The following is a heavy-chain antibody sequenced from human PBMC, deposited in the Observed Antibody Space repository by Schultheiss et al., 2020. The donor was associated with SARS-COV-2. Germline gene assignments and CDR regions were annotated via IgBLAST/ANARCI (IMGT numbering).Heavy chain of an antibody. Sequence: SETLSLTCTVSGGSISSGYYWGWIRQPPGKGLEWIGEINHSGNTDYNPSLMSRVTIAIDTSESHLSLKLTSVTAADTAVYYCARGTQHAFCGGDCGYFQHWGQGTLVTVSS. D-gene: IGHD2-21*02. J-gene: IGHJ1*01. CDR3: ARGTQHAFCGGDCGYFQH. CDR2: INHSGNT. CDR1: GGSISSGYY. V-gene: IGHV4-34*01.